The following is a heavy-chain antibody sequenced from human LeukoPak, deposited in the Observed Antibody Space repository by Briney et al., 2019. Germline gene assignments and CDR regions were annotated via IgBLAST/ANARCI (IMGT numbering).Heavy chain of an antibody. J-gene: IGHJ4*02. CDR1: GFSLSTSGMS. CDR2: IDWVNDK. Sequence: SGPTLVNTTQTLTLTCAFSGFSLSTSGMSVSWIRQPPGKALEWLALIDWVNDKYYSTSLRTRLIISRDTPENQVVLTMTNVDPVDTATYYCARQTRTSSGYYLDYWGQGVLVTVSS. V-gene: IGHV2-70*01. D-gene: IGHD3-22*01. CDR3: ARQTRTSSGYYLDY.